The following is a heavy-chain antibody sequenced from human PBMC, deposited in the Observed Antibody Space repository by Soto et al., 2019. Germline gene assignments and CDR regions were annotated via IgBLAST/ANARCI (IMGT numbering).Heavy chain of an antibody. D-gene: IGHD1-1*01. CDR3: ARVERGQGSEIYYSYGMDV. J-gene: IGHJ6*02. V-gene: IGHV1-18*01. Sequence: QVQLVQSGAEVKKPGASVKVSCKASGYTFTSYGISWVRQAPGQGLEWMGWISAYNGNTNYAQKLQGRVTMTTDTSTSTAYMELRSLRSDDTAVYYCARVERGQGSEIYYSYGMDVWGQGTTVTVSS. CDR2: ISAYNGNT. CDR1: GYTFTSYG.